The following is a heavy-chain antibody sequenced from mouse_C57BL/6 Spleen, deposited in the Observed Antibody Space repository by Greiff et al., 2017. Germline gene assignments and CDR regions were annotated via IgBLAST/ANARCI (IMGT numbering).Heavy chain of an antibody. CDR3: ARYDDSSYFDD. V-gene: IGHV1-69*01. CDR1: GYTFTSYW. D-gene: IGHD1-1*01. CDR2: IDPSDSYT. J-gene: IGHJ2*01. Sequence: QVQLQQPGAELVMPGASVKLSCKASGYTFTSYWMHWVKQRPGQGLEWIGEIDPSDSYTTYNQKFKGKSTLTVDKSSSTAYMQLSSLTSADSAVXYCARYDDSSYFDDWGQGTTLTVSA.